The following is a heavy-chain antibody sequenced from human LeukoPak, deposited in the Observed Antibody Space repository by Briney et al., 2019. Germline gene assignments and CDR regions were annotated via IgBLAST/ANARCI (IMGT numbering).Heavy chain of an antibody. D-gene: IGHD3-16*02. V-gene: IGHV4-39*07. CDR2: INHSGST. CDR3: ARGVYDYVWGSYRKPHFDY. CDR1: GGSISSGSYY. Sequence: SETLSLTCTVSGGSISSGSYYWSWIRQPPGKGLEWIGEINHSGSTNYNPSLKSRVTISVDTSKNQFSLKLSSVTAADTAVYYCARGVYDYVWGSYRKPHFDYWGQGTLVTVSS. J-gene: IGHJ4*02.